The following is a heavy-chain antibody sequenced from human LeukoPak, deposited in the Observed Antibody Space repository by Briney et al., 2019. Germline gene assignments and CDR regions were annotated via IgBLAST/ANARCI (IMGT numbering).Heavy chain of an antibody. CDR3: ARGPNGHDY. CDR1: GFTFSSYG. D-gene: IGHD2-8*01. V-gene: IGHV3-33*01. CDR2: IWYDGSNK. J-gene: IGHJ4*02. Sequence: GGSLRLSCAASGFTFSSYGMHWVRQAPGKGLEWVALIWYDGSNKYYADSVKGRFTISRDDSKNTLYLQMNSLRVEDTAVYYCARGPNGHDYWGQGTLVTVSS.